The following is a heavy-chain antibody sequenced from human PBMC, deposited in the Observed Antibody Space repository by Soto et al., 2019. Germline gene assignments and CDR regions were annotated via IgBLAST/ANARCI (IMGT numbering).Heavy chain of an antibody. CDR3: ARRYGSSFDY. V-gene: IGHV4-59*08. D-gene: IGHD5-12*01. CDR2: IYYSGST. J-gene: IGHJ4*02. Sequence: SXTRSLTGTVSGGSIRSYYWSWIRQPPGKGLEWIGYIYYSGSTNYNPSLKSRVTISVDTSKNQFSLKLSSVIAADTAVYYCARRYGSSFDYWGQGTLVTVSS. CDR1: GGSIRSYY.